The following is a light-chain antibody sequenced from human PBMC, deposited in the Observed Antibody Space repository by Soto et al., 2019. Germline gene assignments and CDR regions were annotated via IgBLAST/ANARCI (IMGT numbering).Light chain of an antibody. V-gene: IGLV2-14*01. Sequence: QSVLTKPASLSVSLGQSITISCTGTSSDVGAYNYVSWYQQQPGKAPKLMISEVSNRPSGVSNRFSGSKSGNTASLIISGLQAEDEADYYCCSFTSITTYVFGTGTKVTVL. CDR3: CSFTSITTYV. J-gene: IGLJ1*01. CDR1: SSDVGAYNY. CDR2: EVS.